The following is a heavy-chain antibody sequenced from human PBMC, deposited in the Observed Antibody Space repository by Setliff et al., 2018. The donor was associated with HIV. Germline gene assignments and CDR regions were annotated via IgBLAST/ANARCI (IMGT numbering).Heavy chain of an antibody. Sequence: PSETLSLTCAVYGGSFSGYYWSWIRQPPGKGLEWIGYIYYSGSTNYNPSLKSRVTISVDTSKNQFSLKLNSVAAADTAVYYCARGRYDYVWARAFDIWGQGTMVTVSS. V-gene: IGHV4-59*01. J-gene: IGHJ3*02. CDR1: GGSFSGYY. CDR3: ARGRYDYVWARAFDI. CDR2: IYYSGST. D-gene: IGHD3-16*01.